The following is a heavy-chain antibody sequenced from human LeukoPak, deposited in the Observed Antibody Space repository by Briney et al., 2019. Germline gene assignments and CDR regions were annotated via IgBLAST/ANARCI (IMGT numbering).Heavy chain of an antibody. CDR3: ARGSYVILTGYRTPFDY. D-gene: IGHD3-9*01. Sequence: SEPLSLTCAVYGGSFSGYYWSWIRQPPGKGLEWIGEINHSGSTNYNPSLKSRVTISVDTSKNQFSLKLSSVTAADTAVYYCARGSYVILTGYRTPFDYWGQGTLVTVSS. J-gene: IGHJ4*02. CDR2: INHSGST. CDR1: GGSFSGYY. V-gene: IGHV4-34*01.